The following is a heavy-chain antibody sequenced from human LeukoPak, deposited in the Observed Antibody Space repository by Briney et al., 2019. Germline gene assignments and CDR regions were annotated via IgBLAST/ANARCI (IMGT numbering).Heavy chain of an antibody. CDR1: GFTFSSYS. J-gene: IGHJ4*02. CDR3: ARDPDSLY. CDR2: ISSSSSTI. Sequence: PGGSLRLSCAASGFTFSSYSMNWVRQAPGKGLEWVSYISSSSSTIYYADSVKGRFTISRDNAKTSLYLQMNSLRAEDTAVYYCARDPDSLYWGQGTLVTVSS. V-gene: IGHV3-48*04.